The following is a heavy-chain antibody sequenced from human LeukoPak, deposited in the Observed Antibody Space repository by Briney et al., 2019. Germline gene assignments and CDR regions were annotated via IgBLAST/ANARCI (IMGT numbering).Heavy chain of an antibody. CDR2: IWYDGSNK. J-gene: IGHJ6*02. V-gene: IGHV3-33*08. Sequence: SGGSLRLSCAASGFIFNTYTMNWVRQAPGKGLEWVAVIWYDGSNKYYADSVKGRFTISRDNSKNTLYLQMNSLRAEDTAVYYCARDGRNPRGMDVWGQGTTVTVSS. CDR1: GFIFNTYT. CDR3: ARDGRNPRGMDV.